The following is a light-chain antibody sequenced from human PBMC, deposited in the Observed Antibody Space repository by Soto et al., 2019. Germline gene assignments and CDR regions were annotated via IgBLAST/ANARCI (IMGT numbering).Light chain of an antibody. J-gene: IGKJ1*01. CDR3: QQYNNWIRT. CDR2: GAS. V-gene: IGKV3-15*01. Sequence: EIVMTQSPATLSVSPGERATLSCRASQSVSSNLAWYQQKPGQAPRLLIYGASTRATGIPARFSGSGSGTELTLTISSLQSEDFAVYYCQQYNNWIRTFGQGTKV. CDR1: QSVSSN.